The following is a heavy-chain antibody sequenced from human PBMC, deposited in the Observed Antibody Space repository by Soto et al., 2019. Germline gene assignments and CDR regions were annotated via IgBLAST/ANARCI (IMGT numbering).Heavy chain of an antibody. CDR3: AKGGAQYGAGSYSPYYYYGLDV. CDR2: IYYSGST. Sequence: SETLSLTCTVSGGSISSYYWSWIRQPPGKGLEWIGYIYYSGSTNYNPSLKSRVTISVDTSKDQFSLKLSSVTAADTAVYFCAKGGAQYGAGSYSPYYYYGLDVWGQGTTVTVSS. D-gene: IGHD3-10*01. J-gene: IGHJ6*02. V-gene: IGHV4-59*08. CDR1: GGSISSYY.